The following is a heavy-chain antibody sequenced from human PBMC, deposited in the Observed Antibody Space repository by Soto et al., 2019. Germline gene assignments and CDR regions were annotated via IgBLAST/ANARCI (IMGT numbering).Heavy chain of an antibody. J-gene: IGHJ6*02. CDR1: GGTFSSYA. D-gene: IGHD2-2*01. CDR2: IIPIFGTA. V-gene: IGHV1-69*13. CDR3: ARVRPSQPSYCSSTSVYEAYYGMEV. Sequence: GASVKVSCTASGGTFSSYAISWVRQAPGQGLEWMGGIIPIFGTANYAQKFQGRVTITADESTSTAYMELSSPRSEDTAVYYCARVRPSQPSYCSSTSVYEAYYGMEVWGQGTRVTVS.